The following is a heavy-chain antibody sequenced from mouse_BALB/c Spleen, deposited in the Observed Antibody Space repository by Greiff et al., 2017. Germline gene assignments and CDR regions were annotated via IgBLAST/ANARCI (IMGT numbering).Heavy chain of an antibody. V-gene: IGHV3-6*02. J-gene: IGHJ4*01. CDR1: GYSITSGYY. D-gene: IGHD2-1*01. Sequence: EVHLVESGPGLVKPSQSLSLTCSVTGYSITSGYYWNWIRQFPGNKLEWMGYISYDGSNNYNPSLKNRISITRDTSKNQFFLKLNSVTTEDTATYYCARDQDYGNYGAMDYWGQGTSVTVSS. CDR2: ISYDGSN. CDR3: ARDQDYGNYGAMDY.